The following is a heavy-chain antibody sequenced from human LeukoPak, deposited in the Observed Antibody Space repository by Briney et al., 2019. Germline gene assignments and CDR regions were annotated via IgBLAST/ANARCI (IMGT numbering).Heavy chain of an antibody. CDR2: IYSSGSA. CDR1: GGSINSNNYY. CDR3: ARQEVRGVLLFYYGMDV. V-gene: IGHV4-39*01. D-gene: IGHD3-10*01. J-gene: IGHJ6*02. Sequence: SETLSLTCTVSGGSINSNNYYWGWVRQPPGRGLEWIGSIYSSGSAYYNPSLKSRVTISVDKSKNQFSLKLSSVTAADTAVYYCARQEVRGVLLFYYGMDVWGQGTTVTVSS.